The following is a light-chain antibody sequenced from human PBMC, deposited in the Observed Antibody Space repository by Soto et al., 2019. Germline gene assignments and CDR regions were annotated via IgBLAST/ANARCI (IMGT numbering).Light chain of an antibody. Sequence: DIQMTQSPSSLSASVGDRVTITCRASQSISTYLNWYQQKPGKAPTLLIRAASTLHNGVASRFSGGGSAKDFTLTISSLRPEDFATYYCQQCYSTPWTFGQGTKVEIK. CDR1: QSISTY. CDR3: QQCYSTPWT. V-gene: IGKV1-39*01. CDR2: AAS. J-gene: IGKJ1*01.